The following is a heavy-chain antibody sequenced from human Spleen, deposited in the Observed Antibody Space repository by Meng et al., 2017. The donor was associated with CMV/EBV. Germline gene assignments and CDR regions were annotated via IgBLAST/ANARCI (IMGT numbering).Heavy chain of an antibody. CDR3: ARDGGNLDWFDP. CDR1: GYPFTYDY. D-gene: IGHD4-23*01. J-gene: IGHJ5*02. V-gene: IGHV1-2*02. CDR2: INPNTGDT. Sequence: SCKASGYPFTYDYIHWGRQAPGQGLEWMGWINPNTGDTNYAQKFQGRVSMTRDTSITTAYMELRSLTSDDTAVYYCARDGGNLDWFDPWGQGTLVTVSS.